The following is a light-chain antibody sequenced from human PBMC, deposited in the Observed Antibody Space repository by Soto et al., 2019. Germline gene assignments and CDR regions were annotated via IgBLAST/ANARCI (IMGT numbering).Light chain of an antibody. J-gene: IGKJ1*01. CDR2: GAS. CDR1: QSVTNNY. Sequence: EIVLTQSPGTLSLSPGERATLSCRASQSVTNNYLAWYQQKPGQAPRLLIYGASSRATGIPDRFSGSGSGTDFTLIVSRLEPEDFAVYYCQEYGTSRTFGQGTK. CDR3: QEYGTSRT. V-gene: IGKV3-20*01.